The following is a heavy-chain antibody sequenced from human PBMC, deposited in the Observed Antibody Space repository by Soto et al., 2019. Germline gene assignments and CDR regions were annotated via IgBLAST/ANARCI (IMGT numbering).Heavy chain of an antibody. CDR3: AKDHGSGYYLDWFDP. Sequence: GGSLRLSCAASGFTFSSYGMHWVRQAPGKGLEWVAVISYDGSNKYYADSVKGRFTISRDNSKNTLYLQMNSLRAEDTAVYYCAKDHGSGYYLDWFDPWGQGTLVTVSS. V-gene: IGHV3-30*18. CDR2: ISYDGSNK. D-gene: IGHD3-22*01. CDR1: GFTFSSYG. J-gene: IGHJ5*02.